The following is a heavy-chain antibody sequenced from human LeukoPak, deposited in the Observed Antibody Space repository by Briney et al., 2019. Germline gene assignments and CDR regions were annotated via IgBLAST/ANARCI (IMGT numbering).Heavy chain of an antibody. D-gene: IGHD1-14*01. J-gene: IGHJ6*02. CDR2: ISGSGDST. V-gene: IGHV3-23*01. CDR3: ARAPGGITRRYYYYGMDV. Sequence: GGSLRLSCAASGFTFSSYAMSWVRQAPGKGLEWVSAISGSGDSTYYADSVKGRFTISRDNSKNTLYLQMNSLRAEDTAVYYCARAPGGITRRYYYYGMDVWGQGTTVTVSS. CDR1: GFTFSSYA.